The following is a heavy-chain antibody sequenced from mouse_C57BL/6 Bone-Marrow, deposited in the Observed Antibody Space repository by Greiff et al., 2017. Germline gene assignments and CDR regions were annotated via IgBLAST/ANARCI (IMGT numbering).Heavy chain of an antibody. Sequence: QVQLQQPGAELVKPGASVKMSCKASGYTFTSYWITWVKQRPGQGLEWIGDIYPGSGSTNYNEKFKSKATLTVATSSSTAYMQLSSLTSEDSAVYYCAISWGFAYWGQGTLVTVSA. CDR2: IYPGSGST. J-gene: IGHJ3*01. CDR1: GYTFTSYW. D-gene: IGHD1-1*01. CDR3: AISWGFAY. V-gene: IGHV1-55*01.